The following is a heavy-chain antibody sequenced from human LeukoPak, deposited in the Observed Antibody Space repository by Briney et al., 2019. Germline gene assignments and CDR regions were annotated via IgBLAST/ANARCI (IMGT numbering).Heavy chain of an antibody. CDR2: LYYSGNT. CDR3: ARAGGGYSFKY. Sequence: SETLSLTCTVSGVSISSYYWSWIRQPPGKGLEWIGYLYYSGNTNYNPSLKSRVTISVDTSKNQFSLKLSSVTAADTAVYYCARAGGGYSFKYWGQGTLVTVSS. J-gene: IGHJ4*02. V-gene: IGHV4-59*01. D-gene: IGHD2-15*01. CDR1: GVSISSYY.